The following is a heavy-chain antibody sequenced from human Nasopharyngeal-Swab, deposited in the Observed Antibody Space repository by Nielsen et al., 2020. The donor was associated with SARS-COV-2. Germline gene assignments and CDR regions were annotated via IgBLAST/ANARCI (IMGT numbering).Heavy chain of an antibody. J-gene: IGHJ3*01. V-gene: IGHV3-30*04. CDR2: ISKDGSSQ. CDR3: ASKVETLHAFDV. CDR1: GFTFSDFS. Sequence: GGSLRLSRAASGFTFSDFSMHWVRQAPGKGLEWVAVISKDGSSQYYADFVKGRFTISRDNPKKTLSLQMNSLRLEDTAVYFCASKVETLHAFDVWGQGTMVTVSS. D-gene: IGHD2-21*02.